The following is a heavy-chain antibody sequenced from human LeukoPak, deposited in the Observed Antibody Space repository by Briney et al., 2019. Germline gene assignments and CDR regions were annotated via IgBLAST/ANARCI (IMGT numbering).Heavy chain of an antibody. Sequence: SETLSLTCAVYGGSFSGYYWSWIRQPPGKGLEWIGEINHSGSTNYNPSLKSRVTISVDTSKDQFSLKLSSVTAADTAVYYCARGAYYYDSSSTQWFAPWGQGTLVTVSS. D-gene: IGHD3-22*01. J-gene: IGHJ5*02. V-gene: IGHV4-34*01. CDR1: GGSFSGYY. CDR2: INHSGST. CDR3: ARGAYYYDSSSTQWFAP.